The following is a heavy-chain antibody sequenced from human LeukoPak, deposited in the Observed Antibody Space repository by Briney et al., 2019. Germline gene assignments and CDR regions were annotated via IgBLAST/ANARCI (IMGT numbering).Heavy chain of an antibody. D-gene: IGHD3-10*01. J-gene: IGHJ5*02. CDR2: ISGSGDAT. CDR3: ANELWFGELLGDNWFDP. Sequence: PGGSLRLSCAASKFNFAMSWVRQTADKRLEWVSAISGSGDATFYTDSVKGRFTISRDNSKNTLYLQMNSLRTEDTAVYYCANELWFGELLGDNWFDPRGQGTLVTVSS. V-gene: IGHV3-23*01. CDR1: KFNFA.